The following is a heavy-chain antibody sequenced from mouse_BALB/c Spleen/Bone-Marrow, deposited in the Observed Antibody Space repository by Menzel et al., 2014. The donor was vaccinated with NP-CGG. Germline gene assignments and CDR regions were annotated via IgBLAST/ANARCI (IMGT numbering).Heavy chain of an antibody. D-gene: IGHD2-1*01. CDR3: ARDGVYGIHYYAMDY. J-gene: IGHJ4*01. CDR2: IWAGGST. Sequence: VHLVESGPGLVAPSQSLSITCTVSGFSLTSYGVHWVRQPPGKGLEWLGVIWAGGSTNYNSALMSRLSINKDNAKSQVFLKMNSRQTDDTAMYYCARDGVYGIHYYAMDYWGQGTSVTVSS. CDR1: GFSLTSYG. V-gene: IGHV2-9*02.